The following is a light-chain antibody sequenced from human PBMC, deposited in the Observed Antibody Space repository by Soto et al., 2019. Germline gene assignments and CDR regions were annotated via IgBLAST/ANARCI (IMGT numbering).Light chain of an antibody. CDR1: QSVSSY. CDR2: DAS. V-gene: IGKV3-11*01. CDR3: PHRMNWPLP. J-gene: IGKJ5*01. Sequence: VWTQSPATLSVSPGERATLSCMGSQSVSSYLLWYQQKPGQTPRLLIYDASNRATGIPARFSGSGSETDFTLTISSLEPEDFAVYYCPHRMNWPLPFGQGTRLAIK.